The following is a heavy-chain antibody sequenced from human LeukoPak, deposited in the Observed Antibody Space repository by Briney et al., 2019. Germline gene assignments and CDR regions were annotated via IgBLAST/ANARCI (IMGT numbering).Heavy chain of an antibody. J-gene: IGHJ4*02. CDR1: GFTFTSNA. CDR3: ARDQGAQ. D-gene: IGHD3-16*01. V-gene: IGHV3-30-3*01. Sequence: GGSLRLSCAASGFTFTSNAMHWGRQAPGKLEWVASISYDGTNKYYADSVKGRFTISRDNSKNTLYLQMNSLRHDDTAIYYCARDQGAQWGQGTLVTVSS. CDR2: ISYDGTNK.